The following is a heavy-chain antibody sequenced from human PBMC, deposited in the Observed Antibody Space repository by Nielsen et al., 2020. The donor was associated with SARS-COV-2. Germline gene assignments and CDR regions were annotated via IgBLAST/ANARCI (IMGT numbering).Heavy chain of an antibody. CDR3: ARGPAYYDSSGRAFDI. Sequence: SETLSLTCTVSGGSISSSSYYWGWIRQPPGKELEWIGSIYYSGSTYYNPSLKSRVTISVDTSKNQFSLKLSSVTAADTAVYYCARGPAYYDSSGRAFDIWGQGTMVTVSS. CDR2: IYYSGST. J-gene: IGHJ3*02. V-gene: IGHV4-39*01. D-gene: IGHD3-22*01. CDR1: GGSISSSSYY.